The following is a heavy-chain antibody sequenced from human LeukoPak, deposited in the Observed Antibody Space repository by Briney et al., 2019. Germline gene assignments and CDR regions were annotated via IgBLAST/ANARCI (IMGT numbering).Heavy chain of an antibody. CDR3: VKGQQWLLQF. V-gene: IGHV3-43*02. D-gene: IGHD6-19*01. J-gene: IGHJ4*02. CDR1: GFSFDDYA. CDR2: ISGDGVRT. Sequence: GGSLRLSCAVSGFSFDDYAMHWVRQAPGKGAVWVSLISGDGVRTSYADAVKGRFTISRDNSKNSLYLQMNSLKTEDTALYYCVKGQQWLLQFWGQGTLVSVSS.